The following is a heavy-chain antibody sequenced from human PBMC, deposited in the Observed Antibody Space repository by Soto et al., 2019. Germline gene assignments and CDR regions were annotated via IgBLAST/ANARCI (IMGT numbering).Heavy chain of an antibody. J-gene: IGHJ4*02. CDR1: CYIFPRYG. CDR2: ISGFNGKT. D-gene: IGHD3-9*01. Sequence: ASVXVSCKTSCYIFPRYGVSWVRQAPGQGLEWLGWISGFNGKTEYSQTLRDRVTLKKDTSTGTAYLELRRLKYDETAIYYCERDRNYFGKEGGNCLDIWGQGTLVTVSS. CDR3: ERDRNYFGKEGGNCLDI. V-gene: IGHV1-18*01.